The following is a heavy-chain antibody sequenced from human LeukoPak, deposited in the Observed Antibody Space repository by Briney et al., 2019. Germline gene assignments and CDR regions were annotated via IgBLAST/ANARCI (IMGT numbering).Heavy chain of an antibody. Sequence: SETLSLTCTVSGGSISSGGYFWSWIRQPPGKGLEWIGEISHSGSTTYNPSLRSRVTISGDTSKKQFSLKLSSVTAADTAVYYCVTYYYGSSAPKRNYWGQGILVTVSS. CDR1: GGSISSGGYF. V-gene: IGHV4-39*07. D-gene: IGHD3-22*01. CDR3: VTYYYGSSAPKRNY. J-gene: IGHJ4*02. CDR2: ISHSGST.